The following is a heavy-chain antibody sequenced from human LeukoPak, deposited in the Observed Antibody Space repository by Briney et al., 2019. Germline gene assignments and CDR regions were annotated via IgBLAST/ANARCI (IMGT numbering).Heavy chain of an antibody. Sequence: PSETLSLTCTVSGGSISSSSYYWGWIRQPPGKGLEWIGYIYYSGSTNYNPSLKSRVTISVDTSKNQFSLKLSSVTAADTAVYYCARGGYYGSGSHLYYFDYWGQGTLVTVSS. CDR2: IYYSGST. CDR1: GGSISSSSYY. CDR3: ARGGYYGSGSHLYYFDY. V-gene: IGHV4-61*05. D-gene: IGHD3-10*01. J-gene: IGHJ4*02.